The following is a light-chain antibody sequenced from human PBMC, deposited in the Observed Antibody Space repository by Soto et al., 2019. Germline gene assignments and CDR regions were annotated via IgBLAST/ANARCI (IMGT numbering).Light chain of an antibody. CDR3: AAWDDSLNGVL. CDR2: RNS. V-gene: IGLV1-44*01. CDR1: SANIGSNH. J-gene: IGLJ2*01. Sequence: QSVLTQPPSASGTPGQTVTLSCSGNSANIGSNHVNWYQQVPGTAPKLLIFRNSQRPSGVPGRFSGSKSGTSASLAISGLQSEDETNYYCAAWDDSLNGVLFGGGTKVTVL.